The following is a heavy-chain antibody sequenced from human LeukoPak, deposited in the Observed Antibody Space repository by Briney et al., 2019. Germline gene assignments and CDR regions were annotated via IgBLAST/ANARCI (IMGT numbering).Heavy chain of an antibody. CDR2: INPSGGST. CDR3: ARGIGQWDRGSYFDY. D-gene: IGHD1-26*01. J-gene: IGHJ4*02. CDR1: GYTFTSYY. V-gene: IGHV1-46*01. Sequence: GASVKVSCKASGYTFTSYYMHWVRQAPGQGLEWMGIINPSGGSTSYAQKFQGRVTMTRDTSTSTVYMELSSLRSEDTAVYYCARGIGQWDRGSYFDYWGQGTLVTVSS.